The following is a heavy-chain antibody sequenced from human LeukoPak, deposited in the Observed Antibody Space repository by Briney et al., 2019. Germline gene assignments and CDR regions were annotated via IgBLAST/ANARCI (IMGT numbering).Heavy chain of an antibody. CDR3: AKDRTIGTYYTFDH. D-gene: IGHD1-26*01. CDR2: ISASAAMT. CDR1: GFTFNNYV. J-gene: IGHJ4*02. Sequence: GGSLRLSCEASGFTFNNYVMTWVRQAPGKGLEWVSSISASAAMTYYADSVKGRFTVSRDNSNNRLYLQMSGLTAADTAVYYCAKDRTIGTYYTFDHWGQGTLVTVSS. V-gene: IGHV3-23*01.